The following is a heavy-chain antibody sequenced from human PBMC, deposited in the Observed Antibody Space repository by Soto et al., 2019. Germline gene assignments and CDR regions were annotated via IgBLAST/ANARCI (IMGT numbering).Heavy chain of an antibody. CDR1: GFTFSRYW. D-gene: IGHD3-9*01. J-gene: IGHJ4*02. Sequence: EVQLVESGGGLVQPGGSLRLSCAASGFTFSRYWMSWVRQAPGKGLEWVANIKQDGSEKYYVDSVKGRFTISRDNAKNSLYLQMNSLRAEDPAVYYCARSPDWDFDYWGQGTLVTVSS. CDR3: ARSPDWDFDY. V-gene: IGHV3-7*01. CDR2: IKQDGSEK.